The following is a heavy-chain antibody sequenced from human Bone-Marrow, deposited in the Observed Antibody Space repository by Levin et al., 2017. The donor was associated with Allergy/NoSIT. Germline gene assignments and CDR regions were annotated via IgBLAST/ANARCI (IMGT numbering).Heavy chain of an antibody. D-gene: IGHD2-2*01. J-gene: IGHJ5*02. CDR2: IIPIFGTA. CDR3: ARDHSRGCSSTSCYGYWFDP. CDR1: GGTFSSYA. Sequence: SVKVSCKASGGTFSSYAISWVRQAPGQGLEWMGGIIPIFGTANYAQKFQGRVTITADESTSTAYMELSSLRSEDTAVYYCARDHSRGCSSTSCYGYWFDPWGQGTLVTVSS. V-gene: IGHV1-69*13.